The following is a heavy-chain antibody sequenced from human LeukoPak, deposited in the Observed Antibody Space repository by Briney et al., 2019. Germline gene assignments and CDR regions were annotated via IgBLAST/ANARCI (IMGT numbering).Heavy chain of an antibody. V-gene: IGHV4-39*07. J-gene: IGHJ4*02. CDR3: ARSPIYYYDSSGYHFDY. Sequence: SETLSLTCTVSGGSISSSTYYWDWIRQPPGKGLEWIGSNYQSGSTYYNPSLKSRLTIFMDTSKNQFSLKLSSVTAADTAVYYCARSPIYYYDSSGYHFDYWGQGTLVTVSS. D-gene: IGHD3-22*01. CDR2: NYQSGST. CDR1: GGSISSSTYY.